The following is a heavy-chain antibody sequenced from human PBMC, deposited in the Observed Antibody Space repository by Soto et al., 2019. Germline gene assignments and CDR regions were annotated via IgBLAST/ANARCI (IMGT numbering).Heavy chain of an antibody. D-gene: IGHD3-10*01. CDR2: ISGSGGST. V-gene: IGHV3-23*01. CDR3: AKEQVNAQALLWFGDYGMDV. CDR1: GFTFSSYA. Sequence: PGGSLRLSCAASGFTFSSYAMSWVRQAPGKGLEWVSAISGSGGSTYYADSVKGRFTISRDNSKNTLYLQMNSLRAEDTAVYYCAKEQVNAQALLWFGDYGMDVWGQGTTVTVSS. J-gene: IGHJ6*02.